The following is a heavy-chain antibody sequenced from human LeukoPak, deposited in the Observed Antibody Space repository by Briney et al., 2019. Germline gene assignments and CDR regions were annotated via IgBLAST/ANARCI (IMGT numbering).Heavy chain of an antibody. CDR3: ARNRSVTTTPGFDH. Sequence: PSETLSLTCTVSGGSISSSSYYWGWIRQPPGKGLEWIGSIYHSGSTHYNPSLKSRVTISVDTSKNQFSLMLNSVTAADTAVYYCARNRSVTTTPGFDHWGQGTLATVSS. D-gene: IGHD4-17*01. V-gene: IGHV4-39*07. CDR1: GGSISSSSYY. CDR2: IYHSGST. J-gene: IGHJ4*02.